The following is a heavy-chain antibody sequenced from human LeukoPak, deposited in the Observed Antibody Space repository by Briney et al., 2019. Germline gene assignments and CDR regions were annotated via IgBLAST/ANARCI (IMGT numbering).Heavy chain of an antibody. CDR2: IYYSGST. Sequence: PSETLSLTCTVSGGSISSSSYYWGWIRQPPGKGLEWIGSIYYSGSTYYNPSLKSRVTISVDTSKNQFSLKLSSVTAADTAVYYCARRKLEDDYWGQGTLVTVSS. V-gene: IGHV4-39*01. J-gene: IGHJ4*02. CDR3: ARRKLEDDY. CDR1: GGSISSSSYY.